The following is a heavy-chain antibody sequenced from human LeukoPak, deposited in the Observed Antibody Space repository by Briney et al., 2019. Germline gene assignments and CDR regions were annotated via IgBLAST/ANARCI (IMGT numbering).Heavy chain of an antibody. CDR2: IYHSGST. CDR1: GGSISSSNW. CDR3: AREERGIVVVTPSKGIKN. Sequence: SGTLSLTCAVSGGSISSSNWWSWVRQPPGKGLEWIGEIYHSGSTNYNPSLKSRVTISVDKSKNQFSLKLSSVTAADTAVYYCAREERGIVVVTPSKGIKNWGQGTLVTVSS. J-gene: IGHJ4*02. D-gene: IGHD2-21*02. V-gene: IGHV4-4*02.